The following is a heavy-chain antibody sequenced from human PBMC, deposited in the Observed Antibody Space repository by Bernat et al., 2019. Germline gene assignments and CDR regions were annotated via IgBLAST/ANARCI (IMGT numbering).Heavy chain of an antibody. CDR1: GGSFSGYY. D-gene: IGHD4-11*01. CDR3: ARGLQLPRSNINYVASLAYYYGMDV. CDR2: INHSGSP. J-gene: IGHJ6*02. V-gene: IGHV4-34*01. Sequence: QVQLQQWGAGLLKPSETLSPTCAVYGGSFSGYYWSWFRQPPVKGLEWIGDINHSGSPNYITSFKCRVTISVDTSDNPYSLKQSSVTAAGTAVYYGARGLQLPRSNINYVASLAYYYGMDVWGQGTTVTVSS.